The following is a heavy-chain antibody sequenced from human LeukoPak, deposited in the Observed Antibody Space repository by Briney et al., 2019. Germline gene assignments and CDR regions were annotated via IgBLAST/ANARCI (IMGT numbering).Heavy chain of an antibody. CDR3: ARDPGHCSSTSCYKFFDY. J-gene: IGHJ4*02. CDR2: SSSSGSTI. V-gene: IGHV3-48*03. CDR1: GFTFSGFE. D-gene: IGHD2-2*02. Sequence: PPGGSLSLSCAASGFTFSGFEMNWVRQAPGKGLEWVSYSSSSGSTIYYADSVNGRFTVSRDNAKNSLYLQMNSLRAEDTAVYYCARDPGHCSSTSCYKFFDYWGQGTLVTVSS.